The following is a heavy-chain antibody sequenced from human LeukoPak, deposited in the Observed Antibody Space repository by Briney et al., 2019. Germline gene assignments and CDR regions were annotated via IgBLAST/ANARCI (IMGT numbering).Heavy chain of an antibody. Sequence: GGSLRPSCAASGFTVSSNYMSWVRQAPGKGLEWVSVIYSGGSTYYADSVKGRFTISRDNSKNTLYLQMNSLRAEDTAVYYCARDPSSNYVDSMFDPWGQGTLVTVSS. CDR2: IYSGGST. CDR3: ARDPSSNYVDSMFDP. CDR1: GFTVSSNY. J-gene: IGHJ5*02. D-gene: IGHD4-4*01. V-gene: IGHV3-53*01.